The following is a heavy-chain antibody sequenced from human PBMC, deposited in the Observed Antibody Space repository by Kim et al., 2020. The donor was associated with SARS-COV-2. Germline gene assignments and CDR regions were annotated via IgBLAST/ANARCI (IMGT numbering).Heavy chain of an antibody. J-gene: IGHJ4*02. D-gene: IGHD3-22*01. CDR2: IYSGGST. CDR3: ARAAYYYDSSGYDY. V-gene: IGHV3-53*04. Sequence: GGSLRLSCAASGFTVSSNYMSWVRQAPGKGLEWVSVIYSGGSTYYADSVKGRFTISRHNSKNTLYLQMNSLRAEDTAVYYCARAAYYYDSSGYDYWGQGTLVTVSS. CDR1: GFTVSSNY.